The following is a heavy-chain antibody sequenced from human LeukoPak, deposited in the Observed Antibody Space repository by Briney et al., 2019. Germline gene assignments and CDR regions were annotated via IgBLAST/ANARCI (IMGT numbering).Heavy chain of an antibody. Sequence: SETLSLTCTVSGDSISSGDYYWSWIRQPPGKGLEWIGEINHSGSTNYNPSLKSRVTISVDTSKNQFSLNLSSVTAADTAVYYCARGSSSWYGGFDYWGQGTLVTVSS. CDR2: INHSGST. J-gene: IGHJ4*02. D-gene: IGHD6-13*01. CDR3: ARGSSSWYGGFDY. CDR1: GDSISSGDYY. V-gene: IGHV4-39*07.